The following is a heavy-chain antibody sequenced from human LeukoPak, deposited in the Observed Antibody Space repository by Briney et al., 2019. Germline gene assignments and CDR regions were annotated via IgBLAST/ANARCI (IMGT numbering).Heavy chain of an antibody. CDR3: AKTLPSEDHDAFDI. V-gene: IGHV1-2*02. CDR2: INPNSGGT. J-gene: IGHJ3*02. CDR1: GYTFTGYY. D-gene: IGHD2-15*01. Sequence: ASVKVSCKASGYTFTGYYMHWVRQAPGQGLEWMGWINPNSGGTNYAQKFQGRVTMTRDTSISTAYMELSRLRSDDTAVYYWAKTLPSEDHDAFDIWGQGTMVTVSS.